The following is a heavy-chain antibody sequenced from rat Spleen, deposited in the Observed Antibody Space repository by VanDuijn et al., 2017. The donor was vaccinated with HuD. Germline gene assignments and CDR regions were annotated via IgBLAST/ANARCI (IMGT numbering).Heavy chain of an antibody. CDR3: ARQGYPSWFAY. Sequence: EVQLVESGGGLVQPGRSMKLSCAASGFTFSNYGMAWVRQAPKKGLEWVAYISYDGGSTYYRDSVKGRFTISRDDAKSTLYLQMDSLRSDDTATYYCARQGYPSWFAYWGQGTLVTVSS. D-gene: IGHD1-11*01. V-gene: IGHV5-25*01. J-gene: IGHJ3*01. CDR2: ISYDGGST. CDR1: GFTFSNYG.